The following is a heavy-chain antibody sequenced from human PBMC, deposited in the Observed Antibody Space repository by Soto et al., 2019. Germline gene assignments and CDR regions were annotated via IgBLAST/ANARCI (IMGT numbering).Heavy chain of an antibody. CDR1: GFTVSSNY. D-gene: IGHD3-10*01. CDR2: IYSGGST. J-gene: IGHJ4*02. CDR3: AILLWFGERADY. Sequence: EVQLVESGGGLVQPGGSLRLSCAASGFTVSSNYMSWVRQAPGKGLEWVSVIYSGGSTYYAASVKGRFTISRDNSKNTLYLQMNSLRAEDTAVYYCAILLWFGERADYWGQGTLVTVSS. V-gene: IGHV3-66*01.